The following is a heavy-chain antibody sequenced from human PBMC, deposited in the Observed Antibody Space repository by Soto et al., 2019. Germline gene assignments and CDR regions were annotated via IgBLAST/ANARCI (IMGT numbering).Heavy chain of an antibody. CDR3: ARSITMVRVYYYYGMDV. Sequence: GGSLRLSCAASGFTFSSYGMHWVRQAPGKGLEWVAVIWYDGSNKYYADSVKGRFTISRDNSKNTLYLQMNSLRAEDTAVYYCARSITMVRVYYYYGMDVWGQGTTVTVSS. CDR2: IWYDGSNK. V-gene: IGHV3-33*01. CDR1: GFTFSSYG. D-gene: IGHD3-10*01. J-gene: IGHJ6*02.